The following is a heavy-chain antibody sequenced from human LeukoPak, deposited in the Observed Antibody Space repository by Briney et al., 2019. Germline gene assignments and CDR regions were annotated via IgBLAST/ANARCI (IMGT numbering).Heavy chain of an antibody. D-gene: IGHD3-9*01. Sequence: PGGSLRLSCVVSGLTFSNYWMIWVRQAPGKGLESVAIVNEDGSAKYYLDSVKGRFTISRDNARNSLYLQMNSLRAEDTAVYYCAKAATYYDISTDLYYYYGMDVWGQGTTVTVSS. J-gene: IGHJ6*02. CDR1: GLTFSNYW. V-gene: IGHV3-7*03. CDR2: VNEDGSAK. CDR3: AKAATYYDISTDLYYYYGMDV.